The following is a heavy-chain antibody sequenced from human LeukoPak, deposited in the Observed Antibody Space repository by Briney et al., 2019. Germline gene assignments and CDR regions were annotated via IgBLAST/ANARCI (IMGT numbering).Heavy chain of an antibody. D-gene: IGHD6-19*01. CDR3: AKDPSSGWFDTYYFDY. CDR1: GFTFSRYL. Sequence: GGSLRLSCRASGFTFSRYLMAWVRQAPGKGLEWVSSISGSGGSTYYADSVKGRFTISRDNSKNTLYLQMNSLRAEDTAVYYCAKDPSSGWFDTYYFDYWGQGTLVTVSS. V-gene: IGHV3-23*01. CDR2: ISGSGGST. J-gene: IGHJ4*02.